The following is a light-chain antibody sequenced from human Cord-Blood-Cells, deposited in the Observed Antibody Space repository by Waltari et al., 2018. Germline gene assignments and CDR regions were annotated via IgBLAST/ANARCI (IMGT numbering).Light chain of an antibody. CDR2: AES. CDR1: QSISSY. J-gene: IGKJ5*01. V-gene: IGKV1-39*01. CDR3: QQSYSTPIT. Sequence: DIQMTQYPSSLSASVGDRVTITCRASQSISSYLNWYQQKPGKAPKLLIYAESSLQRGVPSRFSGSGSGTDFTLTISSLQPEDFATYYCQQSYSTPITFGQGTRLEIK.